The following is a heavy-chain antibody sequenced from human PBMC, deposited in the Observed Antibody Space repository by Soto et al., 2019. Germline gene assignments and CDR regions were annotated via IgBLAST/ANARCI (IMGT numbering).Heavy chain of an antibody. CDR3: ARAPPGPAPRWGV. Sequence: PSETLSLNCAVSGGSISSGGYSWSWIRQTPGKGLEWIGYIYPTGKTYYNPSLENRVTISIDTSKNQFSLQLTSVTAADTAVYYCARAPPGPAPRWGVWGHGTTVTVSS. D-gene: IGHD3-16*01. J-gene: IGHJ6*02. V-gene: IGHV4-30-2*01. CDR1: GGSISSGGYS. CDR2: IYPTGKT.